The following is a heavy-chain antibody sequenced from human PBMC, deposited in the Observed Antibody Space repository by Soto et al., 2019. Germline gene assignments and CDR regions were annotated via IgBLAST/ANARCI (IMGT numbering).Heavy chain of an antibody. CDR1: GGSISSYY. D-gene: IGHD3-10*01. V-gene: IGHV4-59*01. CDR3: ARGNYYGSGLLDRFDY. J-gene: IGHJ4*02. Sequence: SETLSLTCTVSGGSISSYYWSWIRQPPGKGLEWIGYIYYSGSTNYNPSLKSRVTISVDTSKNQFSLKLSSVTAADTAVYYCARGNYYGSGLLDRFDYWGQGTLVTVSS. CDR2: IYYSGST.